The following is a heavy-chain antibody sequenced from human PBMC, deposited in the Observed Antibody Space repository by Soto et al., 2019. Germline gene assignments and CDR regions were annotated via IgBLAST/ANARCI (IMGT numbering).Heavy chain of an antibody. V-gene: IGHV4-30-2*01. D-gene: IGHD3-16*01. J-gene: IGHJ4*02. CDR1: GGSISSGGYS. CDR3: AREVGDGYNSRFDY. CDR2: IYHSGST. Sequence: QLQLQESGSGLVKPSQTLSLTCAVSGGSISSGGYSWSWIRQPPGKGLEWIGYIYHSGSTYYNPPLKSRVTISVDRSKNHFSLKLSSVTAADTAVYYCAREVGDGYNSRFDYWGQGTLVTVSS.